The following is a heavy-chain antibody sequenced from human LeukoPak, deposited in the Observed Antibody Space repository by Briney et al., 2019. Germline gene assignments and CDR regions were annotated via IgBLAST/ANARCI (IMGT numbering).Heavy chain of an antibody. CDR3: ARGIAAHGGYYYYYYYMDV. V-gene: IGHV4-34*01. Sequence: SETLSLTCAVYGGSFSGYYWSWLRQPPGKGLEWIGEINHSGSTNYNPSLKSRVTVSVDTSKNQFSLKLSSVTAADTAVYYGARGIAAHGGYYYYYYYMDVWGKGTTVTVSS. CDR2: INHSGST. D-gene: IGHD6-6*01. CDR1: GGSFSGYY. J-gene: IGHJ6*03.